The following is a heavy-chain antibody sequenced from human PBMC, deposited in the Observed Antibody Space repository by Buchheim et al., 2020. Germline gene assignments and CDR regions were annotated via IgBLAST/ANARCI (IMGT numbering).Heavy chain of an antibody. Sequence: QVQLVESGGGVVQLGRSLRLSCAASGFIFKNYAMHWVRQAPGKGLEWVAFISSDGGNKYYADSVKGRFTISRDNSENTLFVQMNSLRPEDTGVHYCARGTGDLTYWGQGTL. CDR3: ARGTGDLTY. J-gene: IGHJ4*02. CDR2: ISSDGGNK. D-gene: IGHD7-27*01. CDR1: GFIFKNYA. V-gene: IGHV3-30*04.